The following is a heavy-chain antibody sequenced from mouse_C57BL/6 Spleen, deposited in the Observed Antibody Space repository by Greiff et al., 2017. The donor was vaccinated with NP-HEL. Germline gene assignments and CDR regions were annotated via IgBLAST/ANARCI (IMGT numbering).Heavy chain of an antibody. V-gene: IGHV1-82*01. CDR2: IYPGDGDT. Sequence: QVQLQQSGPELVKPGASVKISCKASGYAFSSSWMNWVKQRPGQGLEWIGRIYPGDGDTNYNGKFKGKGTLTADKSSSTAYMQLSSLTAEDSAVYFCARSRGLGAFDYWGKGTTLTVSS. J-gene: IGHJ2*01. D-gene: IGHD3-3*01. CDR1: GYAFSSSW. CDR3: ARSRGLGAFDY.